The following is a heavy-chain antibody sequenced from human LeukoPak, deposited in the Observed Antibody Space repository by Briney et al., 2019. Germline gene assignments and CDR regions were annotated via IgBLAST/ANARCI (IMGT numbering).Heavy chain of an antibody. D-gene: IGHD1-26*01. J-gene: IGHJ5*02. V-gene: IGHV4-34*01. CDR3: ARHWGGHSGTYSNWFDP. Sequence: PSETLSLTCAVYGGSFSGYYWSWIRQPPGKGLEWIGEINHSGSTNYNPSLKSRVTISVDTSKNQFSLKLSSVTAADTAVYYCARHWGGHSGTYSNWFDPWGQGTLVTVSS. CDR1: GGSFSGYY. CDR2: INHSGST.